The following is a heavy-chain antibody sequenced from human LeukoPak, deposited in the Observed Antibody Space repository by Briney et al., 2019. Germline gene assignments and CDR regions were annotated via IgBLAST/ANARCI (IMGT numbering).Heavy chain of an antibody. Sequence: PGGSLRLSCAASGFSVGTTHMTWVRQAPGRGLEWLSVFYRGGTIYYEDSLKGRFTISRDSPKDTLHLQMNSLRVDDTAVYYCCGWEDPFDYWGQGTPVTVSS. CDR2: FYRGGTI. CDR3: CGWEDPFDY. V-gene: IGHV3-53*01. J-gene: IGHJ4*02. D-gene: IGHD6-19*01. CDR1: GFSVGTTH.